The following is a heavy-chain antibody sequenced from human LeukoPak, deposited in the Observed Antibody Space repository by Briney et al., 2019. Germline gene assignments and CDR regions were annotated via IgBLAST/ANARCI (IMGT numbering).Heavy chain of an antibody. J-gene: IGHJ4*02. V-gene: IGHV5-51*01. CDR2: IYPGDSDT. Sequence: ESLKISCKGSGCLFTSYWIVWVRQMPAKHGDWMGMIYPGDSDTKYSPSFQGQVTISADKSTSTAYLQWSSLKASDTAIYYCARALRYFDWLEDWGQGTLVTVSS. CDR3: ARALRYFDWLED. D-gene: IGHD3-9*01. CDR1: GCLFTSYW.